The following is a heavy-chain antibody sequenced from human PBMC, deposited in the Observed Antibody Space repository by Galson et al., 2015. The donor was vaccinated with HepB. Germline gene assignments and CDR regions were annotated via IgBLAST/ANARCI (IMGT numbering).Heavy chain of an antibody. D-gene: IGHD1-26*01. CDR2: INAGNGNT. V-gene: IGHV1-3*01. J-gene: IGHJ5*02. CDR3: ARSFKVGPHKNWFDP. Sequence: SVKVSCKASGGTFSSYAISWVRQAPGQRLEWMGWINAGNGNTKYSQKFQGRVTITRVTSASTAYMELSSLRSEDTAVYYCARSFKVGPHKNWFDPWGQGTLVTVSS. CDR1: GGTFSSYA.